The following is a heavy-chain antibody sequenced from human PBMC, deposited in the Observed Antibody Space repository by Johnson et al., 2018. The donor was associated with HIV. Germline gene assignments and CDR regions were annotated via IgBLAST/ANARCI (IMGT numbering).Heavy chain of an antibody. D-gene: IGHD2-15*01. V-gene: IGHV3-15*01. J-gene: IGHJ3*02. CDR1: GFTFSNAW. Sequence: MQLVESGGGVVQPGRSLRLSCAASGFTFSNAWMSWVRQAPGKGLEWVGHIKSKTDGGTTDYAAPVKGRFTISRDDSKNTLYLHMNSLKSEDTAVYYCTTDHCSGDSCCRGGSCYNAFDIWGQGTMVTVSS. CDR2: IKSKTDGGTT. CDR3: TTDHCSGDSCCRGGSCYNAFDI.